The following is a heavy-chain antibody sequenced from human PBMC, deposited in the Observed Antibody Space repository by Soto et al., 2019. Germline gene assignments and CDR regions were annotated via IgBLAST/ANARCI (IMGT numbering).Heavy chain of an antibody. CDR3: ARTLYDLLTGSVHNLFDS. J-gene: IGHJ5*01. CDR2: IIPIFGTA. Sequence: SVKVSCKASGGTFSSYAISWVRQAPGQGLEWMGGIIPIFGTANYAQKFQGRVTITADESTSTAYMELSSLRSEDTAVYYCARTLYDLLTGSVHNLFDSWGQGSPVTVSS. CDR1: GGTFSSYA. V-gene: IGHV1-69*13. D-gene: IGHD3-9*01.